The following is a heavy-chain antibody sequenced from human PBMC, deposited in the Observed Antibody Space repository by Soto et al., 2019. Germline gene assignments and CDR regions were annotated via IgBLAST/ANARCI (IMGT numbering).Heavy chain of an antibody. CDR3: ARRNQQLVLDVSEI. CDR1: GYSFTNHA. V-gene: IGHV1-3*04. CDR2: IHTGNGNT. D-gene: IGHD6-13*01. J-gene: IGHJ3*02. Sequence: QVQLVQSEAEVTKPGASVKVSCKASGYSFTNHAIHWVRQAPGQRLEWMGWIHTGNGNTKHSQNFKDRLPITRDPSADTVYMELSSLDSKDTSIYYCARRNQQLVLDVSEICGQGTMVTVSS.